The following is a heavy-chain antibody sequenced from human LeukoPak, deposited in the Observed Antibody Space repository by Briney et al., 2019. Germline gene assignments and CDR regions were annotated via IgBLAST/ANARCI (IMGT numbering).Heavy chain of an antibody. CDR1: GFTFSSYG. V-gene: IGHV3-33*01. J-gene: IGHJ6*04. CDR3: ARSGSGSYYYYYYYGMDG. D-gene: IGHD3-10*01. CDR2: IWYDGSNK. Sequence: GRSLRLSCAASGFTFSSYGMHWVRQAPGKGLEWVAVIWYDGSNKYYADSVKGRFTISRDNSKNTLYLQMNSLRAEDTAVYYCARSGSGSYYYYYYYGMDGWGKGTTVTVSS.